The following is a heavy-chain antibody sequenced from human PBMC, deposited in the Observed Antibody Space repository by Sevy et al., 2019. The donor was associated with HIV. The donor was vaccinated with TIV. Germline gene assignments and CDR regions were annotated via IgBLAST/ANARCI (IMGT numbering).Heavy chain of an antibody. V-gene: IGHV3-30-3*01. J-gene: IGHJ4*02. CDR1: GFSFSRYA. D-gene: IGHD3-3*01. Sequence: GGSLRLSCAASGFSFSRYAIHWVRQAPGKGLEWVAGLSYDGSNKHYADSVRGRFTISRDNSKNTLYLQMNSLRAEDRAVYYCARDGPYNTYDLWGYYFDYWGQGTLVTVSS. CDR2: LSYDGSNK. CDR3: ARDGPYNTYDLWGYYFDY.